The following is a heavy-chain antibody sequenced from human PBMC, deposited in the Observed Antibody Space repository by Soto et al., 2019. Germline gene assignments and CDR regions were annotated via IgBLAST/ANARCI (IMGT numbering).Heavy chain of an antibody. V-gene: IGHV1-69*04. J-gene: IGHJ4*02. CDR3: ARDGLGTTRRYFDS. D-gene: IGHD1-1*01. CDR2: IIPVLGIV. CDR1: GGTFTSYS. Sequence: QVQLVQSGAEVKKPGSSVKVSCKASGGTFTSYSITWVRQAPGQGLEWMGRIIPVLGIVNYAQKFQGRVTITADKSTTTAYIELSSLRSEDTAVYYCARDGLGTTRRYFDSWGQGTLVTVSS.